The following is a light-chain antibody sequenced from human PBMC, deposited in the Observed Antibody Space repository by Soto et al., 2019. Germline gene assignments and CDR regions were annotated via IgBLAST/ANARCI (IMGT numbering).Light chain of an antibody. J-gene: IGLJ2*01. Sequence: QSALTQPPSASGSPGQSVTISCTGTSSDVGGCDYVSWYQQHPGKAPKLMIYEVSKRPSGVPDRFSGSRSGNTASLTVSGLQAEEEADYSCISCAGSNLILVGGTKLTVL. CDR2: EVS. V-gene: IGLV2-8*01. CDR1: SSDVGGCDY. CDR3: ISCAGSNLI.